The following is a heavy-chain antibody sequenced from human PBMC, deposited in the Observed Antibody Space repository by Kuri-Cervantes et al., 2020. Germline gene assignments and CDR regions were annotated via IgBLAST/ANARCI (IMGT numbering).Heavy chain of an antibody. V-gene: IGHV2-26*01. CDR3: ARITAMVTGSWGYAHPSDWFDP. D-gene: IGHD5-18*01. J-gene: IGHJ5*02. Sequence: SGPTLVKPTQTLTLTCTFSGFSLSTSGVGVGWIRQPPGKALEWLAHIFSNDEKFYSTSLKSRLTISKDTSKSQVVLTMTNMDPVDTATYYCARITAMVTGSWGYAHPSDWFDPWGQGTLVTVSS. CDR2: IFSNDEK. CDR1: GFSLSTSGVG.